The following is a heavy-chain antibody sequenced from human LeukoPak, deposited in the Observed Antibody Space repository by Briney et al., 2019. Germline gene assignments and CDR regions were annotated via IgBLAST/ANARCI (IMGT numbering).Heavy chain of an antibody. J-gene: IGHJ5*02. CDR2: IIPIFGTA. D-gene: IGHD3-3*01. CDR1: GGTFSKYA. Sequence: ASVKVSCKASGGTFSKYAISWVRQAPGQGLEWRGRIIPIFGTANYAQKFQGRVTITTDESTSTAYMELSSLRSEDTAVYYCARTIQQYYDFWSGHLQTDYTWFDPCGQGTLVTVSS. CDR3: ARTIQQYYDFWSGHLQTDYTWFDP. V-gene: IGHV1-69*05.